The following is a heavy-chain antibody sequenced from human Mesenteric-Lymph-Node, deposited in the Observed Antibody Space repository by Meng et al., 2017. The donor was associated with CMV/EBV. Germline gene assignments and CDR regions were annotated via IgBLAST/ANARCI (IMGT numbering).Heavy chain of an antibody. CDR3: AKSYDRSSYYLDY. Sequence: ASVKVSCKASGYTFITYYMHWVRQATGQGLEWLGVINPNDINTNYAQKFQGRVTMTTDTSTSTVYMQLNSLRSEDTAVYYCAKSYDRSSYYLDYWGQGTLVTVSS. J-gene: IGHJ4*02. CDR2: INPNDINT. V-gene: IGHV1-46*01. D-gene: IGHD3-22*01. CDR1: GYTFITYY.